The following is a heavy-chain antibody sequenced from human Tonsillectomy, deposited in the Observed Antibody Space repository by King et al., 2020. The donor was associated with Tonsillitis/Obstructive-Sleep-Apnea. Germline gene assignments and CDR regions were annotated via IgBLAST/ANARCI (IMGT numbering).Heavy chain of an antibody. CDR2: IKSKTDGGTT. Sequence: VQLVESGGGLVKPGGTLRLSCAASGFTFSNAWMSWVRQAPGKGLEWVGRIKSKTDGGTTDYAAPVKGRFTISRDDSKNTLYLQMNSLKTEDTSVYYCTTDQSKSSSTSCYLGYYWGQGTLVTVSS. D-gene: IGHD2-2*01. J-gene: IGHJ4*02. V-gene: IGHV3-15*01. CDR1: GFTFSNAW. CDR3: TTDQSKSSSTSCYLGYY.